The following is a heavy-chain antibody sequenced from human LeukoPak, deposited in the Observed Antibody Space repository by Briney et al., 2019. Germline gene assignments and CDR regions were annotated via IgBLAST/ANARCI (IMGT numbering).Heavy chain of an antibody. CDR2: IYHSGST. D-gene: IGHD5-12*01. Sequence: SETLSLTCAVSGYSISSGYYWGWIRQPPGEGLEWIGSIYHSGSTYYNPSLKSRVTISVDTSKNQFSLKLSSVTAADTAVYYCARVEWATIHYGMDVWGKGTTVTVSS. V-gene: IGHV4-38-2*01. CDR1: GYSISSGYY. CDR3: ARVEWATIHYGMDV. J-gene: IGHJ6*04.